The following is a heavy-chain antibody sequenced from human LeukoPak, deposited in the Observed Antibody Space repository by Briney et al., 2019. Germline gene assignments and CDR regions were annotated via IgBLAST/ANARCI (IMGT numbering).Heavy chain of an antibody. CDR1: GFTFSSYS. CDR2: ISSSSSSI. Sequence: GGSLRLSCAASGFTFSSYSMNWVRKAPGKGLECVSSISSSSSSIYYADSVKGRLTISRDDAKNSLYLQMNSLRAEDTAVYYCARTATDTGEFDYWGQGTLVTVSS. J-gene: IGHJ4*02. CDR3: ARTATDTGEFDY. D-gene: IGHD6-13*01. V-gene: IGHV3-21*01.